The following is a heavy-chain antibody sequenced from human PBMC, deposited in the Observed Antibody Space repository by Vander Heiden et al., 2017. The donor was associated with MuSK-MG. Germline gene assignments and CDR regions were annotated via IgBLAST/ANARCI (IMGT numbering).Heavy chain of an antibody. Sequence: QVQLQESGPGLVKPSETLSLTCTVSGYSIGSGYYWGWIRQPPGKGLEWIGTIYHSGNTFYNPSLKSRVTMSVDTSKNQFSLRLSSVTAADTAVYYCARTGTDYYESSGYKTDYWGQGILVTVSS. CDR1: GYSIGSGYY. D-gene: IGHD3-22*01. CDR3: ARTGTDYYESSGYKTDY. V-gene: IGHV4-38-2*02. J-gene: IGHJ4*02. CDR2: IYHSGNT.